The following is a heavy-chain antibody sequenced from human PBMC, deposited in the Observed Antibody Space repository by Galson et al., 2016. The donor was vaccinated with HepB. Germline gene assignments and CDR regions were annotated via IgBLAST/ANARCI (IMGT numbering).Heavy chain of an antibody. D-gene: IGHD1-26*01. CDR1: GFTFTTYT. CDR2: ISSNSDT. CDR3: VVGSGTYFPNGMNV. V-gene: IGHV3-21*01. J-gene: IGHJ6*02. Sequence: LRLSCAASGFTFTTYTMNWVRQAPGQGLEWVSSISSNSDTYYRDSLKGRFTISRDNAQNSLYLQMSSLRAEDTAVYYCVVGSGTYFPNGMNVWGQGTTVTVSS.